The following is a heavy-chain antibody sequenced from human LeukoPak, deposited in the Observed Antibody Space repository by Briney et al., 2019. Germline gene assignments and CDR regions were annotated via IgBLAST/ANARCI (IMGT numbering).Heavy chain of an antibody. CDR3: ASLKAWSSTNSDAFDI. J-gene: IGHJ3*02. Sequence: GGSLRLSCAASGFTFSSYWMSWVRQAPGKGLECVANIKQDGSEKYYVDSVKGRSTISRDNAKNSLYLQMNSLRAEDTAVYYCASLKAWSSTNSDAFDIWGQGTMVTVSS. D-gene: IGHD2-2*01. CDR2: IKQDGSEK. CDR1: GFTFSSYW. V-gene: IGHV3-7*01.